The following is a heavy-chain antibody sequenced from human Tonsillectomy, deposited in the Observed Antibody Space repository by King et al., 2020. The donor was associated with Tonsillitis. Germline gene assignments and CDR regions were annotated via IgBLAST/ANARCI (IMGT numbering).Heavy chain of an antibody. Sequence: VQLVESGGGVVQPGRSLRLSCAASGFTFSDCGMHWVRQAPGKGLDWGAAISYDGSDKDYGDSVGGRFTISRDNSRNTLYLQVNSLRADDTAVYYCAKEGGAQYCSSATCSADYWGQGTLVTVSS. V-gene: IGHV3-30*18. CDR2: ISYDGSDK. J-gene: IGHJ4*02. CDR1: GFTFSDCG. D-gene: IGHD2-2*01. CDR3: AKEGGAQYCSSATCSADY.